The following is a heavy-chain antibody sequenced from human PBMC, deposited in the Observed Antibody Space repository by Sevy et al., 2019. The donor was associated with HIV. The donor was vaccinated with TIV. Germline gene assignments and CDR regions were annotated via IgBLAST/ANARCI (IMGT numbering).Heavy chain of an antibody. CDR1: GGSVSSGSYY. CDR3: ARSTRYYYDSSGDY. J-gene: IGHJ4*02. D-gene: IGHD3-22*01. Sequence: SETLSLTCTVSGGSVSSGSYYWSWIRQPPGKGLEWIGYIYYSGSTNYNPSLKSRVTISVDTSKNQFSLKLSSGTAADTAVYYCARSTRYYYDSSGDYWGQGTLVTVSS. CDR2: IYYSGST. V-gene: IGHV4-61*01.